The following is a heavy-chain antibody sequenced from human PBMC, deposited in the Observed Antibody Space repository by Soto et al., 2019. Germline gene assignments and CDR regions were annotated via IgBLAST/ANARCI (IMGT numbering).Heavy chain of an antibody. CDR1: GGTFSSYA. D-gene: IGHD3-10*01. J-gene: IGHJ4*02. Sequence: SVKVSCKAFGGTFSSYAICWVRQAPGQGLEWMGGIIPIIGTPNYAQKFQGRVTITADASTNTVYLEVSSLRSQDTAVYYCARDLEFRDGNISHLDYWGQGTLVTVSS. CDR3: ARDLEFRDGNISHLDY. V-gene: IGHV1-69*13. CDR2: IIPIIGTP.